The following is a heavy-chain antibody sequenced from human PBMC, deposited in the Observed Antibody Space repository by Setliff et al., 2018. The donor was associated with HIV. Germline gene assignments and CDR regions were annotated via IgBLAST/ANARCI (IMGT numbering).Heavy chain of an antibody. CDR3: ASDSSNYYYYYMDV. J-gene: IGHJ6*03. Sequence: GGSLRLSCTASGFIFGDYSMTWVRQAPGKGLEWVSSISRSSSYIYYADSVKGRFTISRDNAKNSLYLQMNSLRAEDTAVYYCASDSSNYYYYYMDVWGNGTTVTVSS. CDR1: GFIFGDYS. V-gene: IGHV3-21*01. D-gene: IGHD2-15*01. CDR2: ISRSSSYI.